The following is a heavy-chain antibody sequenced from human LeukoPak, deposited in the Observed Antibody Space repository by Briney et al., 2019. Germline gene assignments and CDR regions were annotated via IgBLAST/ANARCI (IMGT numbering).Heavy chain of an antibody. CDR1: GDSVSRKDAG. Sequence: SQTLSLTCAISGDSVSRKDAGWSWIRQSPSRGLEWLGRIYYRSTWYSDFLTSRITISPDTYKNQFSLHLDSVTPEDTAVYYCARGGLVRGSIDSLIAFDFWGQGTVVTVSS. V-gene: IGHV6-1*01. D-gene: IGHD3-10*01. CDR2: IYYRSTWYS. J-gene: IGHJ3*01. CDR3: ARGGLVRGSIDSLIAFDF.